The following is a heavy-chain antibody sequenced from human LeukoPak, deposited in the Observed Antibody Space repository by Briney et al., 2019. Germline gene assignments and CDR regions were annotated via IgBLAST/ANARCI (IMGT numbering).Heavy chain of an antibody. J-gene: IGHJ3*02. CDR2: ISSSSSYI. Sequence: PRGSLRLSCAASGFTFSSYSMNWVRQAPGKGLEWVSSISSSSSYIYYADSVKGRFTISRDNAKNSLYPQMNSLRAEDTAVYYCARGRVGTSYGMAAFDIWGQGTMVTVSS. CDR1: GFTFSSYS. D-gene: IGHD2-2*01. CDR3: ARGRVGTSYGMAAFDI. V-gene: IGHV3-21*01.